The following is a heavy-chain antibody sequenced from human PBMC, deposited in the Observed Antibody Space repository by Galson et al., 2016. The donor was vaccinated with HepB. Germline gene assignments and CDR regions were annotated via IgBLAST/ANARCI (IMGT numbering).Heavy chain of an antibody. J-gene: IGHJ3*02. CDR2: IDKSGHYI. Sequence: SLRLSCAAPGFTFSGAWMSWVRQAPGKGLEWVSSIDKSGHYINYGDSVKGRFTISRDNAKNSLYLQMNSLRAEDTAVYYCARVGPPVVVVGETHILDAFDIWGQGTMVTISS. V-gene: IGHV3-21*01. D-gene: IGHD2-15*01. CDR1: GFTFSGAW. CDR3: ARVGPPVVVVGETHILDAFDI.